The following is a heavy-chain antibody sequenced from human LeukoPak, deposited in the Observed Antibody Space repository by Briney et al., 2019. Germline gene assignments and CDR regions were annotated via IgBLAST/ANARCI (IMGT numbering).Heavy chain of an antibody. Sequence: PSETLSLTCTVSGGSISSYYWSWIRQPPGKGLEWIGYIYYSGSTNYNPSLKSRVTISVDTSKNQFSLKLSSVTAADTAVYYCARVPRYGDYSNWFDPRGQGTLVTVSS. CDR1: GGSISSYY. J-gene: IGHJ5*02. CDR3: ARVPRYGDYSNWFDP. D-gene: IGHD4-17*01. V-gene: IGHV4-59*01. CDR2: IYYSGST.